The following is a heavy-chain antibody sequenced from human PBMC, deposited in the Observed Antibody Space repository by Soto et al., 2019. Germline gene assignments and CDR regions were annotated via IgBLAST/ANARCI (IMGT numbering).Heavy chain of an antibody. J-gene: IGHJ4*02. D-gene: IGHD4-17*01. CDR3: ARAPTTVTTAYYFDY. CDR1: GFTFSNYA. CDR2: ISYDGSNK. Sequence: QVQLVESGGGVVQPGRSLRLSCAASGFTFSNYAMHWVRQAPGKGLEWVAVISYDGSNKYYADSVKGRFTISRDNSKNARYLQMNSLRAEDTAVYYCARAPTTVTTAYYFDYWGQGTLVTVSS. V-gene: IGHV3-30-3*01.